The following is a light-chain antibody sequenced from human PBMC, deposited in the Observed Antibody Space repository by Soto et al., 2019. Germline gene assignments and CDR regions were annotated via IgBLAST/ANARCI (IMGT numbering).Light chain of an antibody. J-gene: IGLJ3*02. CDR2: EVS. V-gene: IGLV2-14*01. CDR1: SIDVGGYNY. CDR3: SSYTSSSTRV. Sequence: QSVLTQHASVSGSPGQSITISCTGTSIDVGGYNYVSWYQQHPGKAPKLMIYEVSNRPSGVSNRFSGSKSGNTASLTISGLQAEDEADYYCSSYTSSSTRVFGVGTKVTVL.